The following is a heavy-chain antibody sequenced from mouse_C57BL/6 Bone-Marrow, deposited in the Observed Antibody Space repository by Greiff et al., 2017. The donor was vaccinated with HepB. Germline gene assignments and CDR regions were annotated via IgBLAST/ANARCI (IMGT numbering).Heavy chain of an antibody. CDR3: AREGLVTTGGFAY. D-gene: IGHD2-5*01. V-gene: IGHV1-76*01. CDR1: GYTFTDYY. Sequence: VQLQQSGAELVRPGASVKLSCKASGYTFTDYYINWVKQRPGQGLEWIARIYPGSGNTYYNEKFKGKATLTAEKSSSTAYMQLSSLTSEDSAVYFCAREGLVTTGGFAYWGQGTLVTVSA. CDR2: IYPGSGNT. J-gene: IGHJ3*01.